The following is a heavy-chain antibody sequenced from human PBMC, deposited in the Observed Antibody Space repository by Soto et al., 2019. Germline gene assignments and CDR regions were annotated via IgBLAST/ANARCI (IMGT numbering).Heavy chain of an antibody. CDR2: IRSGGGGT. CDR1: GLTFSDYW. J-gene: IGHJ5*02. Sequence: PGGSLRLSCVASGLTFSDYWIHWVRQAPGKGLIWVSGIRSGGGGTDYAHSVKGRFTISRDNAKNTVYLQMNNLRADDTAVYYCTRDGSWGQGTLVTVSS. V-gene: IGHV3-74*01. D-gene: IGHD5-12*01. CDR3: TRDGS.